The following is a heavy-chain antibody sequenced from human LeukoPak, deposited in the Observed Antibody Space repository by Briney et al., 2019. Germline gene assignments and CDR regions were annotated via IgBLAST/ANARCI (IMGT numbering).Heavy chain of an antibody. V-gene: IGHV4-59*01. J-gene: IGHJ4*02. D-gene: IGHD6-19*01. CDR1: GGSISSYY. CDR2: IYYSGST. CDR3: ARGRYSSGIYYFDY. Sequence: PSETLSLTCTVSGGSISSYYWSWIRQPPGKGLEWIGYIYYSGSTNYNPSLKSRVTISVGTSKNQFSLKLSSVTAADTAVYYCARGRYSSGIYYFDYWGQGTLVTVSS.